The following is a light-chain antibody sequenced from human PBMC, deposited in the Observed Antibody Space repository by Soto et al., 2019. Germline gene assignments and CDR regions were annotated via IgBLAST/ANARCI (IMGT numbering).Light chain of an antibody. CDR2: DVS. CDR1: SSDVGGYNY. CDR3: CSYTSSSISYV. Sequence: QSVLTQPASVSGSPGQSITLSCTETSSDVGGYNYVSWYQQHPGKAPKLMIYDVSNRPSGVSNRFSGSKSGNTASLTISGLQAQDEADYYCCSYTSSSISYVFGTGTKVTVL. J-gene: IGLJ1*01. V-gene: IGLV2-14*01.